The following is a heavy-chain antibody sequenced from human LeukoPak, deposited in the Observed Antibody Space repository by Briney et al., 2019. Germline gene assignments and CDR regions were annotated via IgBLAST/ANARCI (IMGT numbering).Heavy chain of an antibody. Sequence: GGSLRLSCVVSEFPFNNHWMSWVRQSAGKRLEWVANIDQDGDEKYYVGSVKGRFTISRDNSKNTLYLQMDSPGAEDTAVYYCAKAFSSAYDYGPTDSWGQGTLVTVSS. V-gene: IGHV3-7*03. CDR1: EFPFNNHW. CDR2: IDQDGDEK. CDR3: AKAFSSAYDYGPTDS. J-gene: IGHJ5*02. D-gene: IGHD4/OR15-4a*01.